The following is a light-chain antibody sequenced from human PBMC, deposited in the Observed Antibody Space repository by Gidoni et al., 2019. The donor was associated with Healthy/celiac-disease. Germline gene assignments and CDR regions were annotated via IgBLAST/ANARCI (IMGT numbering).Light chain of an antibody. CDR2: WAS. Sequence: DIVLTQSPDSLSVSLGERATINGKSSESVLYSSNNKNYLAWYQQKPGQPPKLRIYWASTREAGVPDRVSGRGSGTDFTLTISSLQAEDVAVYYCQQDYSTPYTFXXXTKLEIK. J-gene: IGKJ2*01. V-gene: IGKV4-1*01. CDR3: QQDYSTPYT. CDR1: ESVLYSSNNKNY.